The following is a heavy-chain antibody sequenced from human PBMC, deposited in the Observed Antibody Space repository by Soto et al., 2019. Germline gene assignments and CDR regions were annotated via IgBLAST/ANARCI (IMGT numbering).Heavy chain of an antibody. J-gene: IGHJ4*02. V-gene: IGHV3-72*01. Sequence: EVHLVESGGGLVQPGGSLRLSCVASGFAFSDHYMDWVRQAPGKGLEWVGRTRNKINGHTTEYAASVEGRFTISRDDSQNSLYLQMNSLETEDTAVYYCARGRYCGGGSCYWTFDYWGQGALVTVSS. CDR3: ARGRYCGGGSCYWTFDY. D-gene: IGHD2-15*01. CDR1: GFAFSDHY. CDR2: TRNKINGHTT.